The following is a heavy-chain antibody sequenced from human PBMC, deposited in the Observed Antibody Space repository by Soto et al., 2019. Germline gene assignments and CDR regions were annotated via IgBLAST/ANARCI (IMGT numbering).Heavy chain of an antibody. CDR2: LYYSGSA. CDR1: GASMSDYY. CDR3: ARSGHTFAGVV. D-gene: IGHD3-16*01. V-gene: IGHV4-59*01. J-gene: IGHJ4*02. Sequence: QVQLQESGPGLVKPSETLSLTCTFSGASMSDYYGSWIRQSPGKGLENIGYLYYSGSANYNPSLKSRVTISMDTSKNQFSLKLTSVIAADTAIYYCARSGHTFAGVVWGQGILVTVSS.